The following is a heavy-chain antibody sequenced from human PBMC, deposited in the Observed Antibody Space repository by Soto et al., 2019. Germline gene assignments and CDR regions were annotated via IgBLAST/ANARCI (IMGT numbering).Heavy chain of an antibody. CDR1: GGSISSYY. V-gene: IGHV4-59*08. D-gene: IGHD6-13*01. J-gene: IGHJ4*02. CDR3: ARLPGIAAAGGGY. CDR2: IYYSGST. Sequence: QVQLQESGPGLVKPSETLSLTCTVSGGSISSYYWSWIRQPPGKGLEWVGYIYYSGSTNYNPSLKSRVTISVDTSKNQFSLKLSSVTAADTAVYYCARLPGIAAAGGGYWGQGTLVTVSS.